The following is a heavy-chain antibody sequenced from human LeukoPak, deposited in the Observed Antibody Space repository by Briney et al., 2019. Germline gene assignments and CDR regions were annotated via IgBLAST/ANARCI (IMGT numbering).Heavy chain of an antibody. D-gene: IGHD3-16*01. CDR3: ARDGRTYTTSPTWFDP. Sequence: PGGSLRLSCAGSGFIFSSYAMNWVRRAPGKGLEWVSTIGGGGGDRHYADSVKGRFTISRDNSKNTLYLQMNSLRAEDTAVYYCARDGRTYTTSPTWFDPWGQGTLVTVSS. CDR2: IGGGGGDR. CDR1: GFIFSSYA. V-gene: IGHV3-23*01. J-gene: IGHJ5*02.